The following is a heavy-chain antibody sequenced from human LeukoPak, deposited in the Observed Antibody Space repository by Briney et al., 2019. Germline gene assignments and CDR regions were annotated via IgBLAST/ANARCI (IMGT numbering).Heavy chain of an antibody. Sequence: GGSLRLSCAASGFTFSSYAMHWVRQAPGKGLEWVAVISYDGSNKYYADSVKGRFTISRDNSKNTLYLQMNSLRAEDTAVYYCARAIAVAWFDYWGQGTLDTVSS. V-gene: IGHV3-30*04. CDR3: ARAIAVAWFDY. D-gene: IGHD6-19*01. CDR2: ISYDGSNK. J-gene: IGHJ4*02. CDR1: GFTFSSYA.